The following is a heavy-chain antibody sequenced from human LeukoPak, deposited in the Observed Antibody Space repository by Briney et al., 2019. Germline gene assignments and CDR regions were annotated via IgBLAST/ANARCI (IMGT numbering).Heavy chain of an antibody. Sequence: PSETLSLTCAVYGGSFSGYFWSWIRQPAGKGLEWIGRIYTSGSTNYDPSLKSRVTMSVDTSKNQFSLKLSSVTAADTAVYYCASEPAGYCSGGSCYGFDYWGQGTLVTVSS. CDR1: GGSFSGYF. CDR2: IYTSGST. J-gene: IGHJ4*02. V-gene: IGHV4-59*10. D-gene: IGHD2-15*01. CDR3: ASEPAGYCSGGSCYGFDY.